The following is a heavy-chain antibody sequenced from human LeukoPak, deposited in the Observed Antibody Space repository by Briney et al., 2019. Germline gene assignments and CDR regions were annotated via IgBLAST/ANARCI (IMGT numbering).Heavy chain of an antibody. Sequence: KTSETLSLTCTVSGASFNSDEQYWNWIRQSPGKGLEWIGSIHPSGMLYNNPSLESRVTMSRDTSKNQLSLNLNSVTATDTAVYFCSRGLDSRKLGYWGQGILVTVSS. CDR3: SRGLDSRKLGY. D-gene: IGHD3-22*01. J-gene: IGHJ4*02. CDR1: GASFNSDEQY. CDR2: IHPSGML. V-gene: IGHV4-31*03.